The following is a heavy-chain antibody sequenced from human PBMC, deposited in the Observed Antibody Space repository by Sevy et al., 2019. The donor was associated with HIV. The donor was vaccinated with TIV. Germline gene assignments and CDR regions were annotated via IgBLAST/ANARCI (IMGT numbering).Heavy chain of an antibody. J-gene: IGHJ3*02. D-gene: IGHD3-22*01. CDR3: TRGRKYYYDSSGSRYDAFDI. CDR1: GFTFSTYW. V-gene: IGHV3-74*03. Sequence: GGSLRLSCAASGFTFSTYWMHWVRQAPGKELVWVSRIDSEGSSTKYADSVKGRFTISRDNAKNTLYLQMNSLRVEDTAVYYCTRGRKYYYDSSGSRYDAFDIWGQGTMVTVSS. CDR2: IDSEGSST.